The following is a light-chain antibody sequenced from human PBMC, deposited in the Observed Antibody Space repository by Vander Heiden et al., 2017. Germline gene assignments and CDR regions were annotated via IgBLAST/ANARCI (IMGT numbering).Light chain of an antibody. Sequence: DIQMTQSPSSLSASVGDRVTITCRASQSISSYLNWYQQKPGKAPKLRIYAAASLQSGVPSRFSGSGSGTDFTLTNSSLQPEDLATYYCQQSYSTPLTFGGGTKVEIK. CDR3: QQSYSTPLT. J-gene: IGKJ4*01. CDR1: QSISSY. V-gene: IGKV1-39*01. CDR2: AAA.